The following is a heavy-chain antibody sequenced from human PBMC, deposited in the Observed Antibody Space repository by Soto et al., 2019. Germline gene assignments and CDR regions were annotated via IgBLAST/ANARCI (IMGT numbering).Heavy chain of an antibody. J-gene: IGHJ6*02. V-gene: IGHV5-51*01. CDR2: IYPGDSDT. CDR3: ARTRSFTLGFYYDGMDV. D-gene: IGHD6-6*01. Sequence: PGDSLKISCQGSGYSFASYWIGWVRQMPGKDLEWMGIIYPGDSDTRYSPSFQGQVTISADKSLRTAYLQWTSLKASDTALYYCARTRSFTLGFYYDGMDVWGQGTTVTFSS. CDR1: GYSFASYW.